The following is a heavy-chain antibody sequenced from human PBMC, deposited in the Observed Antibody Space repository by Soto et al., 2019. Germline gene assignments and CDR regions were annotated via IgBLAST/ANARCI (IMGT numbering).Heavy chain of an antibody. CDR2: INPDNGNT. D-gene: IGHD2-15*01. J-gene: IGHJ5*02. CDR1: GYTFTRYT. Sequence: ASVKVSCKASGYTFTRYTMNRVRQAPGQRLEWMGWINPDNGNTKSSQKFQDRVIITRDTSASTAYMDLSSLRSEDTAVYYCARGIATGQLDPWGQGTLVTVSS. V-gene: IGHV1-3*01. CDR3: ARGIATGQLDP.